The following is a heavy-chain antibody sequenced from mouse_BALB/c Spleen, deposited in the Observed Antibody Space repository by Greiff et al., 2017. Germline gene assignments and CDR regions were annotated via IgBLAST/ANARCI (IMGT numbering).Heavy chain of an antibody. V-gene: IGHV5-4*02. CDR3: ARGDDYDWFAY. J-gene: IGHJ3*01. CDR2: ISDGGSYT. D-gene: IGHD2-4*01. Sequence: EVQLVESGGGLVKPGGSLKLSCAASGFTFSDYYMYWVRQTPEKRLEWVATISDGGSYTYYPDSVKGRFTISRDNAKNNLYLQMSSLKSEDTAMYYCARGDDYDWFAYWGQGTLVTVSA. CDR1: GFTFSDYY.